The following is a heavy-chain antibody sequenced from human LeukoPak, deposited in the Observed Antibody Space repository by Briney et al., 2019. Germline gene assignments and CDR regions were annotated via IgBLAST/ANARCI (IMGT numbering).Heavy chain of an antibody. Sequence: VASVKVSCKASGGTFSKYAINWVRQAPGKGLEWMGGIIPALGSSNYAQKFQGRVTLTTDTSTNTAHMEMSSLRSEDTAVYYCARVGPLGGSSWYAGILGYSDFWGQGTLVTVSS. CDR1: GGTFSKYA. CDR3: ARVGPLGGSSWYAGILGYSDF. CDR2: IIPALGSS. D-gene: IGHD6-13*01. J-gene: IGHJ4*02. V-gene: IGHV1-69*10.